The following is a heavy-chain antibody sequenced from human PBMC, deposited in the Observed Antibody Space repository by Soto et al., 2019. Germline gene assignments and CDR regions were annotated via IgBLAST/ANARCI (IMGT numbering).Heavy chain of an antibody. V-gene: IGHV3-74*01. D-gene: IGHD3-10*01. J-gene: IGHJ2*01. CDR1: GFSFSTYW. CDR2: IHYGGINT. Sequence: GGSLRLSCAASGFSFSTYWMYWVRQAPGKGLVWVSRIHYGGINTRYADSVEGRFTISRDNAKNTLYLQMDRLRAEDMAVYYCARVWNIFSSWSARGGYWYFDLWGRGTLVTVSS. CDR3: ARVWNIFSSWSARGGYWYFDL.